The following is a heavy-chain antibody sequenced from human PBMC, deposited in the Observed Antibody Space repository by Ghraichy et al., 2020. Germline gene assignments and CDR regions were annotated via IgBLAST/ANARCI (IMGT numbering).Heavy chain of an antibody. CDR1: GFTFSGYW. J-gene: IGHJ4*02. D-gene: IGHD3-9*01. V-gene: IGHV3-7*03. CDR2: IKEDGSQK. CDR3: ARDPWLWDWLD. Sequence: GGSLRLSCAASGFTFSGYWMSWVRQGPGKGLELVANIKEDGSQKYYIDSVKGRFTISRDNAKNSLYLQMNSLRGEDTALYYCARDPWLWDWLDWGQGTLVTVTS.